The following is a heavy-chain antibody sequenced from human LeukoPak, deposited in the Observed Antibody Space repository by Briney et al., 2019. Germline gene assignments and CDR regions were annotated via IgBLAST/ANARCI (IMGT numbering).Heavy chain of an antibody. J-gene: IGHJ3*02. CDR1: GGSISSSSYY. CDR2: IYYSGST. CDR3: ARPCGGDCYSARDAFDI. Sequence: SETLFLTCTVSGGSISSSSYYWGWIRQPPGKGLEWIGSIYYSGSTYYNPSLKSRVTISVDTSKNQFSPKLSSVTAADTAVYYCARPCGGDCYSARDAFDIWGQGTMVTVSS. D-gene: IGHD2-21*02. V-gene: IGHV4-39*01.